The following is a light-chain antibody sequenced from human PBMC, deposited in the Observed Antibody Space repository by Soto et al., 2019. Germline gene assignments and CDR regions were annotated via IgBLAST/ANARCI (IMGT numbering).Light chain of an antibody. CDR3: KHYNSYSWT. Sequence: DIQMTQSPSTLSASVGDRVTITFRASQSISSWLAWYQQKPGKAPKLLIYDASSLESGVPSRFSGSGSGTEFTLTISRLQPDDFTTYYCKHYNSYSWTFGQVPKAAIK. CDR2: DAS. CDR1: QSISSW. V-gene: IGKV1-5*01. J-gene: IGKJ1*01.